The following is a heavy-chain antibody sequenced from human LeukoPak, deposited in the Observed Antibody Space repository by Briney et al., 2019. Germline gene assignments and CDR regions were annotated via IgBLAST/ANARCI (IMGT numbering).Heavy chain of an antibody. CDR3: ARSIGTTVTAPPDY. CDR2: IIAIFGTA. Sequence: SVKVSCKASGGTFSSYAISWVRQAPGQGREWMGGIIAIFGTANYAQKLQGRVTITADESTSTAYMELSSLRSEDTAVYYGARSIGTTVTAPPDYWGQGTLVTVSS. D-gene: IGHD4-17*01. V-gene: IGHV1-69*13. J-gene: IGHJ4*02. CDR1: GGTFSSYA.